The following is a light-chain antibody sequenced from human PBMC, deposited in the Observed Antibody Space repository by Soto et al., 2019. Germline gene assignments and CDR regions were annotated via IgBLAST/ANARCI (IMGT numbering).Light chain of an antibody. CDR1: QDVRDD. J-gene: IGKJ1*01. Sequence: DIQMTQSPSSLSASVGDGVTITCRASQDVRDDLGWYQQTPGKAPERLIYEASTLHRGVPSRFSGSGSGTEFTLTISSLQPEDFATYYCLQYSSYPWTFGQGTNVEIK. CDR2: EAS. V-gene: IGKV1-17*01. CDR3: LQYSSYPWT.